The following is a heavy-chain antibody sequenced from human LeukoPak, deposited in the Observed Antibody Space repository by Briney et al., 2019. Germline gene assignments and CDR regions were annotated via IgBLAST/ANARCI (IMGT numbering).Heavy chain of an antibody. V-gene: IGHV3-21*01. D-gene: IGHD1-26*01. Sequence: GSLRLSCAASGFTFSSYSMNWVRQAPGKGLEWVSSISSSSSYIYYADSVKGRFTISRDNAKNSLYLQMNSLRAEDTAVYYCARLMWELPPHYYYMDVWGKGTTVTISS. CDR1: GFTFSSYS. CDR2: ISSSSSYI. CDR3: ARLMWELPPHYYYMDV. J-gene: IGHJ6*03.